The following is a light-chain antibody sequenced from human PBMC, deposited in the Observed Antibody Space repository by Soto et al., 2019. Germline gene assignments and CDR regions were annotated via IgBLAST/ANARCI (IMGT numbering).Light chain of an antibody. CDR2: AAS. CDR3: QQYNNWPS. J-gene: IGKJ5*01. CDR1: QGISSY. V-gene: IGKV1-8*01. Sequence: AIRMTQSPSSFSASTGDRVTITCRASQGISSYLAWYQQKPGTAPKLLIYAASSLQSGVPSRFSGSGSGTDFTLTIRSLQSEDSAVYFCQQYNNWPSFGQGTRLEI.